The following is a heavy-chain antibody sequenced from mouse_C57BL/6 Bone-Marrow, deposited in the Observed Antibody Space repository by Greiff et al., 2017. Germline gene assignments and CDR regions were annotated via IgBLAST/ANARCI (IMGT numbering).Heavy chain of an antibody. D-gene: IGHD4-1*01. J-gene: IGHJ3*01. CDR2: IYPGDGDT. V-gene: IGHV1-82*01. CDR1: GYAFSSSW. CDR3: ARDWDVGRFAY. Sequence: QVQLQQSGPELVKPGASVKISCKASGYAFSSSWMNWVKQRPGKGLEWIGRIYPGDGDTNYNGKFKGKATLTAAKSSSTAYIQISSLTSEDSAVYFCARDWDVGRFAYWGQGTLVTVSA.